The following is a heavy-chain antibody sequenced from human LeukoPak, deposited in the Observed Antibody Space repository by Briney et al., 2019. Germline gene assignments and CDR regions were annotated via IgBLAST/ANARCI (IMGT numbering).Heavy chain of an antibody. J-gene: IGHJ4*02. D-gene: IGHD1-26*01. Sequence: PGGSLRLSCVASRFTFSNYWMSWVRQAPGKGPEWVANIKQDGSEKYCVDSVKGRFTISRDNAKNSLYLQMDSLRADDTAVYYCARDKIVGATLFDCWGQGTLVTVSS. V-gene: IGHV3-7*01. CDR2: IKQDGSEK. CDR1: RFTFSNYW. CDR3: ARDKIVGATLFDC.